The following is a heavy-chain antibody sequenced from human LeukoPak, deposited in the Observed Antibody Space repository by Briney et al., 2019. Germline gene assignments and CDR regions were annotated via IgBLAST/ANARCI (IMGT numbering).Heavy chain of an antibody. J-gene: IGHJ4*02. CDR3: ARGGAYSSGWTEFDY. CDR2: MNPNSGNT. Sequence: ASGKVSCKASGYTFTSYDINWVRQATGQGLEWMGWMNPNSGNTGYAQKFQGRVTITRNTSISTAYMELSSLRSEDTAVYYCARGGAYSSGWTEFDYWGQGTLVTVSS. D-gene: IGHD6-19*01. CDR1: GYTFTSYD. V-gene: IGHV1-8*03.